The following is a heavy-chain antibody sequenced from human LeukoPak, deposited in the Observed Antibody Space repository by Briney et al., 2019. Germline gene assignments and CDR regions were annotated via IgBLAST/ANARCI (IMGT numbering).Heavy chain of an antibody. D-gene: IGHD5-24*01. CDR2: ISYDGSNK. CDR1: GFTFSSYA. Sequence: GGSLRLSCAASGFTFSSYAMHWVRQAPGKGLEWVAVISYDGSNKYYADSVKGRFTISRDNSKNTLYLQMNSLRAEDTAVYYCARDPDGYNYVFDCWGQGTLVTVSS. J-gene: IGHJ4*02. V-gene: IGHV3-30-3*01. CDR3: ARDPDGYNYVFDC.